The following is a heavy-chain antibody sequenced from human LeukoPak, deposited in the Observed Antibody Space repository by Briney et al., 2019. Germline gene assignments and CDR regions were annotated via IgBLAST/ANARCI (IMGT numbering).Heavy chain of an antibody. Sequence: PGGSLRLSCAASGITVSSNYMTWVRQTPGKGLEWVSVIYSGGNTFYADSVKGRFTISRDNSKNTLYLQMNSLRAEDMAVYYCAKPHDYEYTWRKYYYYYYGMDVWGQGTTVTVSS. CDR3: AKPHDYEYTWRKYYYYYYGMDV. CDR2: IYSGGNT. D-gene: IGHD4-17*01. V-gene: IGHV3-53*01. CDR1: GITVSSNY. J-gene: IGHJ6*02.